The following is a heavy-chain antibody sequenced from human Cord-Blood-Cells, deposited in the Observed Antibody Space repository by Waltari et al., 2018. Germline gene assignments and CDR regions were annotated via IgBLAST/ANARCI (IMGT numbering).Heavy chain of an antibody. CDR3: ARWGAAADY. V-gene: IGHV4-59*01. CDR2: IYYSGST. J-gene: IGHJ4*02. CDR1: GGSISSYY. D-gene: IGHD6-13*01. Sequence: QVQLQESGPGLVQPSETLSLTCTVSGGSISSYYWSWIRQPPGKGLEWIGYIYYSGSTNYNPSLKSRVTISVDTSKNQFSLKLSSVTAADTAVYYCARWGAAADYWGQGTLVTVSS.